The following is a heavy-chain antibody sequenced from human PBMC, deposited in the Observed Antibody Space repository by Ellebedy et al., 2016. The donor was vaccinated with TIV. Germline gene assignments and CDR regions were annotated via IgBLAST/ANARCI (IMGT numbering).Heavy chain of an antibody. Sequence: ASVKVSXKASRYTFTNHDINWVRQATGQGLEWMGWMNPNSGNTGYAQKFQGRVTMTRDTSITTAYMELSSLRSEDTAVYYCARGQTKVVASAWYNWFDPWGQGTLVTVSS. J-gene: IGHJ5*02. CDR2: MNPNSGNT. CDR3: ARGQTKVVASAWYNWFDP. CDR1: RYTFTNHD. V-gene: IGHV1-8*01. D-gene: IGHD1-14*01.